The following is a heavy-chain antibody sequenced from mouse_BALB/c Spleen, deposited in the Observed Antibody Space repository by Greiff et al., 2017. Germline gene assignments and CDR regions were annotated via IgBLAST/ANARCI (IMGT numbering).Heavy chain of an antibody. V-gene: IGHV2-6-7*01. CDR3: ARDPGYGSYAMDY. D-gene: IGHD3-2*02. CDR2: IWGDGST. Sequence: VKLQQSGPGLVAPSQSLSITCTVSGFSLTGYGVNWVRQPPGKGLEWLGMIWGDGSTDYNSALKSRLSISKDNSKSQVFLKMNSLQTDDTARYYCARDPGYGSYAMDYWGQGTSVTVSS. J-gene: IGHJ4*01. CDR1: GFSLTGYG.